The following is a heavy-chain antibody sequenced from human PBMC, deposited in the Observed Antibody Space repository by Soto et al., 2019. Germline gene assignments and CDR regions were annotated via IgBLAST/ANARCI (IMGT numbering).Heavy chain of an antibody. CDR2: ISGSGGST. CDR1: GFTFSSYA. CDR3: AKGEYWNYLTSFDY. D-gene: IGHD1-7*01. V-gene: IGHV3-23*01. Sequence: LRLSCAASGFTFSSYAMSWVRQAPGKGLEWVSAISGSGGSTYYADSVKGRFTISRDNSKNTLYLQMNSLRAEDTAVYYCAKGEYWNYLTSFDYWGQGTLVTAPQ. J-gene: IGHJ4*02.